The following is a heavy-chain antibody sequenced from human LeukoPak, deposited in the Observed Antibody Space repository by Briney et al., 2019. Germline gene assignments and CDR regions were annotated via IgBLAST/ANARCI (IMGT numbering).Heavy chain of an antibody. D-gene: IGHD3-16*02. V-gene: IGHV3-13*04. J-gene: IGHJ4*02. CDR2: IGIAGDT. CDR3: ARVNPHLSAFDY. Sequence: GGSLRLSCAASGFTLSSHDTHWVRQATGKGLECVSGIGIAGDTYYTGSVKGRFTISRENAKNSLYLQMNSLRAGDTAVYYCARVNPHLSAFDYWGQGTLVTVSS. CDR1: GFTLSSHD.